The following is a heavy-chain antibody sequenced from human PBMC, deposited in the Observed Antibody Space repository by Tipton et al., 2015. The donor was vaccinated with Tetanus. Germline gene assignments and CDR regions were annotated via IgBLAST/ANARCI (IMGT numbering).Heavy chain of an antibody. CDR3: ARADGEYSPRNWLR. V-gene: IGHV1-69*06. Sequence: QLVQSGAEVKKPGYSVKDSCKASGGTFDNYNINWVRQAPGQGLEWMGGILPVFDTTSYARKFQGRVTLTADKFTSTAYMVLRSLRGEDTAVYFCARADGEYSPRNWLRWGQGTLVTVS. CDR1: GGTFDNYN. CDR2: ILPVFDTT. J-gene: IGHJ4*02. D-gene: IGHD2/OR15-2a*01.